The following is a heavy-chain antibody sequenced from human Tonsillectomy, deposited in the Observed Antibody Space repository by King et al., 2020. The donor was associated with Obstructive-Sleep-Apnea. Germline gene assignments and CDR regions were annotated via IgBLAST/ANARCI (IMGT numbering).Heavy chain of an antibody. J-gene: IGHJ4*02. D-gene: IGHD5-12*01. CDR3: ARGYSGYDWKGYYFDY. CDR2: ISYDGRNK. CDR1: GFTFSSYA. V-gene: IGHV3-30*04. Sequence: HVQLVESGGGVVQPGRSLRLSCAASGFTFSSYAMHLVRQAPGKGLEWVAVISYDGRNKYYADSVKGRFTISRDNSKNTLYLQMNSLRAEDTAVYYCARGYSGYDWKGYYFDYWGQGTLVTVSS.